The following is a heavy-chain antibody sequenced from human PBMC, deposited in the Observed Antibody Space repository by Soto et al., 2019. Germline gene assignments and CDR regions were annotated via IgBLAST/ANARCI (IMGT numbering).Heavy chain of an antibody. J-gene: IGHJ3*02. CDR2: ISSSGSTI. CDR3: ARLNYYDSSGTDAFDI. D-gene: IGHD3-22*01. V-gene: IGHV3-11*01. Sequence: GSLRLSCAASGFTFSDYYMSWIRQAPGKGLEWVSYISSSGSTIYYADSVKGRFTISRDNAKNSLYLQMNSLRAEDTAVYYCARLNYYDSSGTDAFDIWGQGTMVTVSS. CDR1: GFTFSDYY.